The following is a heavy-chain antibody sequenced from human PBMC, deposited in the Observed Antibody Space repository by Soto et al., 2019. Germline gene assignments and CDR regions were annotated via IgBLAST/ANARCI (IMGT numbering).Heavy chain of an antibody. Sequence: PGESLKISCQGSGYRFSDYWIHWVRQVPGKGLEWMGKIDPSDSFTTYSPSFQGRVTISIDKSINTAFLRWTGLKSSDTAMYYCARQIYDSDTGPNFQYYFDSWGQGTPVTVSS. J-gene: IGHJ4*02. CDR3: ARQIYDSDTGPNFQYYFDS. CDR2: IDPSDSFT. CDR1: GYRFSDYW. V-gene: IGHV5-10-1*04. D-gene: IGHD3-22*01.